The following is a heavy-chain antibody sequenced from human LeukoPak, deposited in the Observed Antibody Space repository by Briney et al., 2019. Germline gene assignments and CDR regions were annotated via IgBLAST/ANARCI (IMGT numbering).Heavy chain of an antibody. D-gene: IGHD5-12*01. J-gene: IGHJ6*02. CDR2: IYYSGST. Sequence: SETLSLTCTVSGGSISSYYWSWIRQPPGKGLEWIGYIYYSGSTNYNPSLKSRVTISVDTSKNQFSLKLSSVTAADTAVYYCARVLNARGYSGYDPYYYYGMDVWGQGTTVTVPS. CDR3: ARVLNARGYSGYDPYYYYGMDV. V-gene: IGHV4-59*01. CDR1: GGSISSYY.